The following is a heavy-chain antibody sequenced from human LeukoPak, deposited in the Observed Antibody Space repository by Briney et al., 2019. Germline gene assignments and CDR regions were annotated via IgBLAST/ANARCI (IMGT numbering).Heavy chain of an antibody. Sequence: GGSLRLSCAASGFTFTNHAMAWVRLAPGKGLEWVSTLSDRGASTYYADSVKGRFTISRDNAKNSLYLQMNSLRAEDTAVYYCARSSRSSWFYYYYYGMDVWGQGTTVTVSS. CDR1: GFTFTNHA. V-gene: IGHV3-23*01. CDR2: LSDRGAST. CDR3: ARSSRSSWFYYYYYGMDV. J-gene: IGHJ6*02. D-gene: IGHD6-13*01.